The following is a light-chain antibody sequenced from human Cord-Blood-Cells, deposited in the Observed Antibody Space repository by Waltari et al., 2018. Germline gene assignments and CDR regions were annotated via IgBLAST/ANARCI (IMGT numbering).Light chain of an antibody. CDR3: QSYDSSLSGSV. V-gene: IGLV1-40*01. J-gene: IGLJ2*01. CDR1: SSNIGAGYD. CDR2: GNS. Sequence: QSVLTQPPSVSGAPGQRVTIPCTGSSSNIGAGYDVHWYQQLPGTAPNLLIYGNSKRPSGGPDRFSGSKSGTSASLAITGLQAEDEADYYCQSYDSSLSGSVFGGGTKLTVL.